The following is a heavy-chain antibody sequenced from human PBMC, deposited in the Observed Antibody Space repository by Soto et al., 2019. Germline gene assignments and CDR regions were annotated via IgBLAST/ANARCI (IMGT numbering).Heavy chain of an antibody. J-gene: IGHJ4*02. Sequence: PGGSLRLSCAASGFTFSSYWMSWVRQAPGKGLEWVANIKQDGSEKYYVDSVKGRFTISRDNAKNSLYLQMNSLRAEDTAVYYCAREGYCSSTSCYGQAYWGQGTQVTVSS. CDR2: IKQDGSEK. D-gene: IGHD2-2*01. V-gene: IGHV3-7*01. CDR1: GFTFSSYW. CDR3: AREGYCSSTSCYGQAY.